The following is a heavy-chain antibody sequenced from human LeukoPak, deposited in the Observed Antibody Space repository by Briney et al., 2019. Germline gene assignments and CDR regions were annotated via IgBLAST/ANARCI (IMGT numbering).Heavy chain of an antibody. V-gene: IGHV3-21*01. J-gene: IGHJ4*02. CDR3: ARTLDYYFDY. CDR1: GFTFSSYR. Sequence: PGGSLRLSCAASGFTFSSYRMNWVRQAPGKGLEWVSSISTGSSNIYYADSVKGRFTISRDNAKNSLYLQMNSLRAEDTAVYYCARTLDYYFDYWGQGTPVTVSS. D-gene: IGHD1-1*01. CDR2: ISTGSSNI.